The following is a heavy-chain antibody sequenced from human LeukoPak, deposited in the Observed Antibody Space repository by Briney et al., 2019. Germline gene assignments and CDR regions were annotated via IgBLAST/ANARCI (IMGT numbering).Heavy chain of an antibody. V-gene: IGHV4-59*01. D-gene: IGHD3-22*01. Sequence: SETLSLTCTVSGGSISSYYWSWIRQPPGKGLEWIGYIYYSGSTNYNPSLKSRVTISVDTSKNQFSLKLGSVTAADTAVYYCARGQYYYDSSGYLIWGQGTMVTVSS. J-gene: IGHJ3*02. CDR1: GGSISSYY. CDR2: IYYSGST. CDR3: ARGQYYYDSSGYLI.